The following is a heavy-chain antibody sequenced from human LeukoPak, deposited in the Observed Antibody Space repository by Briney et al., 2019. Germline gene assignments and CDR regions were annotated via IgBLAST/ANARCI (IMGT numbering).Heavy chain of an antibody. CDR1: GFTFSSYS. CDR3: AKFRGTPSRIPDAFDI. V-gene: IGHV3-21*01. CDR2: ISSSSSYI. J-gene: IGHJ3*02. D-gene: IGHD2-15*01. Sequence: GGSLRLSCAASGFTFSSYSMNWVRQAPGKGLEWVSSISSSSSYIYYADSVKGRFTISRDNAKNSLYLQMNSLRAEDTAVYYCAKFRGTPSRIPDAFDIWGQGTMVTVSS.